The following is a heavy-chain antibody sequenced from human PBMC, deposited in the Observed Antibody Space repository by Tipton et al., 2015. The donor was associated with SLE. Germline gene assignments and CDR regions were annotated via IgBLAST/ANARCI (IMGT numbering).Heavy chain of an antibody. CDR1: GFTYSGYA. CDR3: AGGTGAYFDH. J-gene: IGHJ4*02. CDR2: IRADGSNK. Sequence: GSLRLSCAASGFTYSGYAMHWVRQAPGKRLEWVAFIRADGSNKDYADSVKGRFTISRDNSKNTLYLQMNRLRVEDTAVYYCAGGTGAYFDHWGQGTLVTVSS. V-gene: IGHV3-30*02. D-gene: IGHD3-16*01.